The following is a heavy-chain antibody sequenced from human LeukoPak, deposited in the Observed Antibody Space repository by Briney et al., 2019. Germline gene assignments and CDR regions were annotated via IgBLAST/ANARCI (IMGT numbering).Heavy chain of an antibody. J-gene: IGHJ4*02. Sequence: PGGSLRLSCAASGFTFDDYAMHWVRQAPGKGLEWVSGISWNSGSIGYADSVKGRFTISRDNAKNSLYLQMNSLSAEDTALYYCAKASYGDNALDYWGQGTLVTVSS. CDR3: AKASYGDNALDY. CDR1: GFTFDDYA. CDR2: ISWNSGSI. V-gene: IGHV3-9*01. D-gene: IGHD4-17*01.